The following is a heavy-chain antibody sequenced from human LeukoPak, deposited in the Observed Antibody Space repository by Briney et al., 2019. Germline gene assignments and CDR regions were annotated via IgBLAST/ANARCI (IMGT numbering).Heavy chain of an antibody. D-gene: IGHD2-2*01. J-gene: IGHJ5*02. Sequence: GGSLRLSCAASGFTFSSYAMHWVRQAPGKGLEWVAVISYDGSNKYYADSVKGRFTISRDNSKNTLYLQMNSLRAEDTAVYYCARAVGCQLLSGFDPWGQGTLVTVSS. CDR2: ISYDGSNK. CDR1: GFTFSSYA. CDR3: ARAVGCQLLSGFDP. V-gene: IGHV3-30*01.